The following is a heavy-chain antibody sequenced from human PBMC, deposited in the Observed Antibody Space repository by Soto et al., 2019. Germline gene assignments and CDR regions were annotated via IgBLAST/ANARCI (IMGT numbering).Heavy chain of an antibody. CDR3: ARDGRIAAAGTTHFDY. CDR1: GYTFTSYG. Sequence: ASVKVSCKASGYTFTSYGISWVRQAPGQEIEWMGWISAYNGNTNYAQKLQGRVTMTTDTSTSTAYMELRSLRSDDTAVYYCARDGRIAAAGTTHFDYWGQGTLVTVSS. D-gene: IGHD6-13*01. CDR2: ISAYNGNT. V-gene: IGHV1-18*01. J-gene: IGHJ4*02.